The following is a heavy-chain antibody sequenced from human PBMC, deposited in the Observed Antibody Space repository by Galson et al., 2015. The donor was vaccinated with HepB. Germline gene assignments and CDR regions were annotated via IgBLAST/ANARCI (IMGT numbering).Heavy chain of an antibody. J-gene: IGHJ4*02. CDR3: ARDKGYHEIRRYFDY. D-gene: IGHD3-16*02. V-gene: IGHV3-33*08. Sequence: SLRLSCAASGFTFSSYGMHWVRQAPGKGLEWVAVIWYDGSNKYYADSVKGRFTISRDNSKNTLYLQMNSLRAEDTAVYYCARDKGYHEIRRYFDYWGQGTLVTVSS. CDR1: GFTFSSYG. CDR2: IWYDGSNK.